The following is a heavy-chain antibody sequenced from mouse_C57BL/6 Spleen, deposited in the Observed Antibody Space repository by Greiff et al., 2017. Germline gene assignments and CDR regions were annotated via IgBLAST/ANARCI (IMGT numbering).Heavy chain of an antibody. CDR3: ARWTFPKGY. V-gene: IGHV1-26*01. J-gene: IGHJ2*01. CDR1: GYTFTDYY. CDR2: INPNNGGT. Sequence: VQLQQSGPELVKPGASVKISCKASGYTFTDYYMNWVKQSHGKSLEWIGDINPNNGGTSYNQKFKGKATLTVDKSSSTAYMELRSLTSEDSAVYYCARWTFPKGYGGQGTTLTVSS.